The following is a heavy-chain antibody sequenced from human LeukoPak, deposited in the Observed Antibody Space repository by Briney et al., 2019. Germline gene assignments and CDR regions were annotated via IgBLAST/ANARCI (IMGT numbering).Heavy chain of an antibody. CDR2: ISGSGVST. CDR3: AKDRIGSSSEFDY. J-gene: IGHJ4*02. V-gene: IGHV3-23*01. Sequence: GSLRLSCPASGFTFSSYAMSWVGQAPGKGLEWVSAISGSGVSTYYANSVQGLFTISRDNSKNTQYLQMNSLRAEDTAVYYCAKDRIGSSSEFDYWGQGTLVTVSS. D-gene: IGHD6-6*01. CDR1: GFTFSSYA.